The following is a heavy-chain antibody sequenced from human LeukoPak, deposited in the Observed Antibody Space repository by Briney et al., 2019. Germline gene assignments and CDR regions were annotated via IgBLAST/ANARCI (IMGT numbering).Heavy chain of an antibody. CDR1: GGSFSGYY. J-gene: IGHJ4*02. D-gene: IGHD6-19*01. CDR3: ATSGWYLLPGVY. Sequence: SETLSLTCAVYGGSFSGYYWSWIRQPPGKGLEWIGEINHSGSTNYNPSLKSRVTISVDTSKNQFSLKLSSVTAADTAVYYCATSGWYLLPGVYWGQGTLVTVSS. V-gene: IGHV4-34*01. CDR2: INHSGST.